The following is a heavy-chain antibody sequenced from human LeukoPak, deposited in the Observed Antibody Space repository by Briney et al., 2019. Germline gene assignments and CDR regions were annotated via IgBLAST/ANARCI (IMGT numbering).Heavy chain of an antibody. D-gene: IGHD1-7*01. V-gene: IGHV4-39*01. CDR1: GGPISSSNYY. CDR3: ARLCWGTLYYYYGMDV. J-gene: IGHJ6*02. CDR2: IYYSGNT. Sequence: PSETLSLTCTVSGGPISSSNYYWGWIRQPPGKGLEWIGSIYYSGNTYYNPSLKSRVTISVDTSKNQFSLKLSSVTAADTAVYYCARLCWGTLYYYYGMDVWGQGTTVTVSS.